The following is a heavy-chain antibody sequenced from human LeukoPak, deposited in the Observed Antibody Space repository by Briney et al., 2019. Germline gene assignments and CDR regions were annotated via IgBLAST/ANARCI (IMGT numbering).Heavy chain of an antibody. CDR3: ARQYANWNPFAR. J-gene: IGHJ4*02. CDR1: GGSISSSSYH. D-gene: IGHD1-1*01. CDR2: IYYSGNT. Sequence: SETLSLTCTVSGGSISSSSYHWGWIRQPPGKGLEWIGSIYYSGNTYYNPSLNSRVTISIDTSKNQFSLRLDSVTAADTAVYYCARQYANWNPFARWGQGTLVTVSS. V-gene: IGHV4-39*01.